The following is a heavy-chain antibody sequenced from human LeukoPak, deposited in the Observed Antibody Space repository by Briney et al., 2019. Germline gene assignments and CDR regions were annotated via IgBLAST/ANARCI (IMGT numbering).Heavy chain of an antibody. CDR1: GFTFSNAW. V-gene: IGHV3-15*01. CDR3: IMTYH. J-gene: IGHJ1*01. CDR2: FKSKTDGGTT. Sequence: PGGSLRLSCVASGFTFSNAWMSWVRQASGKGLEWVGRFKSKTDGGTTDYAAPLKGRFTISGDDSKNTLYLQMNSLKTEDTAVYYCIMTYHWGQGTLVTVSS.